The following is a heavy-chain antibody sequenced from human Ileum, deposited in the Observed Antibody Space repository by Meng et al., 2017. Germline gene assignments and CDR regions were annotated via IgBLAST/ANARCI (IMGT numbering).Heavy chain of an antibody. CDR2: TYYRSKWYN. J-gene: IGHJ4*02. CDR3: SRDGGAAPDYFDY. Sequence: VQLQLSGPGLVMHSQTLSLSCASSGDSVSSNSAAWNWIRQSPSGGLEWLGRTYYRSKWYNNYAVSVRSRISINPDTSKNQFSLQLNSVTPEDTAVYYCSRDGGAAPDYFDYWGQGTLVTVSS. CDR1: GDSVSSNSAA. D-gene: IGHD3-16*01. V-gene: IGHV6-1*01.